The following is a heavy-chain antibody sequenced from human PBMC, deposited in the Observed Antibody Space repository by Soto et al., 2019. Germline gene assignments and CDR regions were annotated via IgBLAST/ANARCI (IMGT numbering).Heavy chain of an antibody. CDR1: GYTFSGYY. CDR2: INPNSGGT. V-gene: IGHV1-2*02. Sequence: ALVKVSCKASGYTFSGYYMHWVRQAPGQGLEWMGWINPNSGGTNYAQKFQGRVTMTRDTSISTAYMELSRLRSDDTAVYYCARGDFFGGSYSDYFDYWGQGTLVTVSS. D-gene: IGHD1-26*01. J-gene: IGHJ4*02. CDR3: ARGDFFGGSYSDYFDY.